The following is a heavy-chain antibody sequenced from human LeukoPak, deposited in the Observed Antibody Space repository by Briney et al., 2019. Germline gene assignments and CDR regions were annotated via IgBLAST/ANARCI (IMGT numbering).Heavy chain of an antibody. J-gene: IGHJ4*02. CDR1: GFTFSSYA. CDR2: ISGSGGST. Sequence: GGSLRLSCAASGFTFSSYAMSWVRQAPGKGLEWVSAISGSGGSTYYADSVKGRFTISRDNSKNTLYLQMNSLRAEDTAVYYWAKRKRGGIAAAGVDYGGRGPLVTVPS. D-gene: IGHD6-13*01. CDR3: AKRKRGGIAAAGVDY. V-gene: IGHV3-23*01.